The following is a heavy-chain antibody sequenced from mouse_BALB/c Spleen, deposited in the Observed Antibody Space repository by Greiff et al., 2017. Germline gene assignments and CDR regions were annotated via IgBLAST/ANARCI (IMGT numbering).Heavy chain of an antibody. CDR2: ISSRSSTI. CDR1: GFTFSSFG. CDR3: ARGGSSYGTDY. V-gene: IGHV5-17*02. J-gene: IGHJ2*01. Sequence: EVHLVESGGGLVKPGGSRKLSCAASGFTFSSFGMHWVRQAPEKGLEWVAYISSRSSTIYYADTVKGRFTISRDNPKNTLFLQMTSLRSEDTAMYYCARGGSSYGTDYWGQGTTLTVSS. D-gene: IGHD1-1*01.